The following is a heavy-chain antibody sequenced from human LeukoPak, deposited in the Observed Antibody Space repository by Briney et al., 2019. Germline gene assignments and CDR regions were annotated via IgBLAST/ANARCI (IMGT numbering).Heavy chain of an antibody. CDR1: GFTCSSYW. CDR2: IKQDGSGK. V-gene: IGHV3-7*01. J-gene: IGHJ4*02. D-gene: IGHD2-2*01. CDR3: ARGNACDY. Sequence: AGGSLRLSCADSGFTCSSYWMTWVRQAPGKALEWVANIKQDGSGKYYVDSVKGRFTTSRDNAKNSLYLQMNSLRAEDTAVYYCARGNACDYWGQGTLVTVSS.